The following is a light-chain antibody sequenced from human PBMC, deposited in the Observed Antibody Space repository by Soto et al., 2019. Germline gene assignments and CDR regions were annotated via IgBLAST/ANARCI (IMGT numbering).Light chain of an antibody. J-gene: IGKJ2*01. CDR3: HQYGGSPPYT. CDR1: RSISSTY. V-gene: IGKV3-20*01. Sequence: EIVLTQSPGTLSLSPGERATLSCRASRSISSTYLAWYQQKPGQAPRLLIYGASSRATGIPDRVSGSGSGTDFTLTISRLEPEDFAVYYCHQYGGSPPYTFGQGTKLEIK. CDR2: GAS.